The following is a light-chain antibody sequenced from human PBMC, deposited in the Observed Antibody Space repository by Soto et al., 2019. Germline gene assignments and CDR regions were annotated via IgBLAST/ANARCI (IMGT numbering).Light chain of an antibody. J-gene: IGKJ5*01. V-gene: IGKV3-20*01. CDR3: QQFDSSAIT. CDR2: GAS. CDR1: QSLSSSY. Sequence: EIGLTQSPGTLSLSPGERATLSCRASQSLSSSYLAWYQQKPGQAPRLLIYGASSRATGIPDRFSGSGSGTDFTLTISRLEPEDFAVYYCQQFDSSAITFGQGTRLEIK.